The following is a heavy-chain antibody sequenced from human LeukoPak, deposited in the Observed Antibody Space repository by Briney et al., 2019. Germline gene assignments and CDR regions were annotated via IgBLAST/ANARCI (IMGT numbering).Heavy chain of an antibody. V-gene: IGHV1-69*13. CDR3: ARGGMGVWGSYRYGY. CDR2: IIPIFGTA. J-gene: IGHJ4*02. CDR1: GYTFTSYA. D-gene: IGHD3-16*02. Sequence: ASVKVSCKASGYTFTSYAISWVRQAPGQGLEWMGGIIPIFGTANYAQKFQGRVTITADESTSTAYMELSSLRSEDTAVYYCARGGMGVWGSYRYGYWGQGTLVTVSS.